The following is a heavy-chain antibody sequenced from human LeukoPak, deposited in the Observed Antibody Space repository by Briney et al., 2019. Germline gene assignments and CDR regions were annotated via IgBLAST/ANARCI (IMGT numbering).Heavy chain of an antibody. D-gene: IGHD6-25*01. J-gene: IGHJ5*02. V-gene: IGHV4-4*07. CDR2: INNSGST. CDR3: AREGGDPRWLDP. CDR1: GDSMSTSF. Sequence: SETLSLTCTVSGDSMSTSFWTWIRQPAGKGLEWIGRINNSGSTNYNPSLRSRVSMSVDRSKNQFSVTLTSVTAADTAVYFCAREGGDPRWLDPWGQGTLGTVSS.